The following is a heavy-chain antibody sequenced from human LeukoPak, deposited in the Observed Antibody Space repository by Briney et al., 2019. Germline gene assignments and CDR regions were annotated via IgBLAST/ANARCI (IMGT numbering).Heavy chain of an antibody. V-gene: IGHV4-59*01. J-gene: IGHJ5*02. D-gene: IGHD3-9*01. CDR2: IYYRGST. Sequence: WESLSLTCTVSCGSISSYCWSWIRQPPGKGLEWIGYIYYRGSTNYNTSLKSRVTISVDTSKNQFSLKLSSVTAADTAMYYCARYSYDILTGYSKGWFDPWGQGTLVTVSS. CDR3: ARYSYDILTGYSKGWFDP. CDR1: CGSISSYC.